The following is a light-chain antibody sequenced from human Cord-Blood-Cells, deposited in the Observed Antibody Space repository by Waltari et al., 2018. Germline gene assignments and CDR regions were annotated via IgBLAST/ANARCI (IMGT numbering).Light chain of an antibody. CDR3: QQYYSYPGVT. CDR2: AAS. J-gene: IGKJ4*01. V-gene: IGKV1-8*01. Sequence: AIRMTQSPSSFSASTGDRVTITCRASQGISSYLAWYQQKPGKAPKLLIYAASTLQSGVPSRCSGSGSGTDFTLTISCLQSEDFATYYCQQYYSYPGVTFGGGTKVEIK. CDR1: QGISSY.